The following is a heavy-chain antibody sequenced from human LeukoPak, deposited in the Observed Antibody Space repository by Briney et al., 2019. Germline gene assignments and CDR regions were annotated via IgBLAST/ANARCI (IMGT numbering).Heavy chain of an antibody. CDR3: ARVWQQPGIDAFDI. CDR2: ISAYNGNT. V-gene: IGHV1-18*01. Sequence: ASVKVSCKASGYTFTSYGISWVRQAPGQGLEWMGWISAYNGNTNYAQKLQGRVTMTTDTSTSTAYMELRSLRSDDTAVYYCARVWQQPGIDAFDICGQGTMVTVSS. J-gene: IGHJ3*02. D-gene: IGHD6-13*01. CDR1: GYTFTSYG.